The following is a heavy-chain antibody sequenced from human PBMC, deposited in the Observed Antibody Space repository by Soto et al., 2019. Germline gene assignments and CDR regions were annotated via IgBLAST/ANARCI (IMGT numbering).Heavy chain of an antibody. CDR1: GGTFSSYA. V-gene: IGHV1-69*01. CDR2: IIPIFGTA. D-gene: IGHD2-15*01. CDR3: ARDDCSGGSCYSGGWFDP. Sequence: QVQLVQSGAEVKKPGSSVKVSCKASGGTFSSYAISWVRQAPGQGLEWMGGIIPIFGTANYAQKFQGRVTITADESTSTAYMELSRQRSEDTVVYYCARDDCSGGSCYSGGWFDPWGQGTLVTVSS. J-gene: IGHJ5*02.